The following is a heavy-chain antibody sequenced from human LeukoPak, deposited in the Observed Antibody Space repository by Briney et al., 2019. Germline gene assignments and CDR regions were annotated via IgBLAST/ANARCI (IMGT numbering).Heavy chain of an antibody. Sequence: KPSETLSRTCTVSGGSVSSGSFYWTWIRQPPGKGLEYIGYITYRGTAKYNASLRSRVSISVQTSQNQFFLKLNSVTAADTAVYYCARDHSGYDTYYGLDVWGQGTTVIVSS. V-gene: IGHV4-61*01. CDR3: ARDHSGYDTYYGLDV. J-gene: IGHJ6*02. CDR2: ITYRGTA. D-gene: IGHD5-12*01. CDR1: GGSVSSGSFY.